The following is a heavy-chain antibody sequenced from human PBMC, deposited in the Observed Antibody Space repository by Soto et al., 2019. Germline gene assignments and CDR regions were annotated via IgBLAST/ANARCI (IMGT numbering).Heavy chain of an antibody. CDR1: GFTFSSYA. V-gene: IGHV3-23*01. CDR3: AKDYYASSGYISAGSLDY. D-gene: IGHD3-22*01. J-gene: IGHJ4*02. CDR2: ISGSGGST. Sequence: GGSLRLSCAASGFTFSSYAMSWVRQAPGKGLEWVSAISGSGGSTYYADSVKGRFTISRDNSKNTLYLQMNSLRAEDTAVYYCAKDYYASSGYISAGSLDYWGQGTLVTVSS.